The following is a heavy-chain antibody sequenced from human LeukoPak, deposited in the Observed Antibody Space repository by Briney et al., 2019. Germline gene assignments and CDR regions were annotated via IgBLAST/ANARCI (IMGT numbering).Heavy chain of an antibody. CDR1: GGSISSGGYS. V-gene: IGHV4-30-2*01. J-gene: IGHJ4*02. Sequence: SQTLSLTCAVSGGSISSGGYSWSWIRQPPGKGLEWIGYIYHSGSTYYNPSLKSRVTISVDRSKNQFSLKLSSVTAADTAVYYCARAERGYYGSGSLFEFDYWGQGTLVTVSS. CDR3: ARAERGYYGSGSLFEFDY. D-gene: IGHD3-10*01. CDR2: IYHSGST.